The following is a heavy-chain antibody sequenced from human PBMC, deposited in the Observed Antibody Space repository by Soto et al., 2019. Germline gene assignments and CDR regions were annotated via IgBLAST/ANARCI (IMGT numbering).Heavy chain of an antibody. CDR3: AKNGQPPYYYYGMDV. CDR2: ISGYNGDT. V-gene: IGHV1-18*01. Sequence: QGQLVQSGPEAKKPGASVMVSCKASGYTFSRYGISWVRQAPGQGLEWMGWISGYNGDTKYAQKVQGRVTMTIDTSTYTAYMELRSLTSDDTAIYYCAKNGQPPYYYYGMDVWGQGTTVTVSS. J-gene: IGHJ6*02. D-gene: IGHD2-8*01. CDR1: GYTFSRYG.